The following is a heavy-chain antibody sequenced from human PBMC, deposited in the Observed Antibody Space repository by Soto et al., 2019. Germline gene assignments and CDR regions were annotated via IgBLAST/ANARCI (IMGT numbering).Heavy chain of an antibody. CDR2: INHSGST. D-gene: IGHD6-13*01. CDR1: VGSFSVYY. Sequence: SETLCLTCAVYVGSFSVYYWLWIRQPPGKGLEWIGEINHSGSTNYNPSLKSRVTISVDTSKNQFSLKLSSVTAADTAVYYCPRGPYSSSWSRPFDYWGQGTMVTVSS. J-gene: IGHJ4*02. V-gene: IGHV4-34*01. CDR3: PRGPYSSSWSRPFDY.